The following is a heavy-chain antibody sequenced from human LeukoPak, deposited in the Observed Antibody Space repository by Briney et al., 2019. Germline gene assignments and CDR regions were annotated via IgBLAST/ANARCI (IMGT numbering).Heavy chain of an antibody. V-gene: IGHV4-34*01. D-gene: IGHD1-1*01. J-gene: IGHJ3*02. CDR1: DGSFSGYY. Sequence: SETLSLTCAVYDGSFSGYYWSWIRQPPGKGLEWIGEINHSGSTNYNPSLKSRVTISLDTSKSQFSLKVRYVTAADTAVYYCATSTTGTTYAFDIWGQGTMVTVSS. CDR2: INHSGST. CDR3: ATSTTGTTYAFDI.